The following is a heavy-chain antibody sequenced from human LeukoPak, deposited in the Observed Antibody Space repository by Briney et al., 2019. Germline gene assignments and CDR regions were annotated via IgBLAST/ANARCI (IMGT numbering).Heavy chain of an antibody. CDR2: ISSSGSTI. CDR1: GFTFSSYE. J-gene: IGHJ3*02. Sequence: GGSLRLSCAVSGFTFSSYEMNWVRQAPGKGLEWVSYISSSGSTIYYADSVKGRFTISRDNAKKSLYLQMNSLRAEDTAVYYCARARLTDYVWGRRTFDIWGQGTMVTISS. CDR3: ARARLTDYVWGRRTFDI. D-gene: IGHD3-16*01. V-gene: IGHV3-48*03.